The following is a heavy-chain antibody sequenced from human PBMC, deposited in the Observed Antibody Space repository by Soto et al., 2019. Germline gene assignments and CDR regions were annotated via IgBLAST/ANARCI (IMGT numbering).Heavy chain of an antibody. V-gene: IGHV3-23*01. J-gene: IGHJ4*02. CDR1: GLTFRNYA. Sequence: PGGSLRLSCTASGLTFRNYAMTWDRQAPGRGLEWVSGISGSGSMKYYADSVKGRFTISRDNSKNMLFLQMDSLRDEDTAMYHCAKEAVASEQVPIPGDSWGQGTLVTVSS. D-gene: IGHD2-15*01. CDR2: ISGSGSMK. CDR3: AKEAVASEQVPIPGDS.